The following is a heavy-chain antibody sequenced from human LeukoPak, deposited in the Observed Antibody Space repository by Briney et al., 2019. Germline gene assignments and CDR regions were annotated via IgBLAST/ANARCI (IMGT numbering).Heavy chain of an antibody. CDR3: ARHSMVWGALNWFDP. CDR1: GYSFTSYW. D-gene: IGHD3-10*01. V-gene: IGHV5-51*01. J-gene: IGHJ5*02. Sequence: GESLKISCKGSGYSFTSYWIGWVRQMPGKGLEWMGIIYPGDSDTRYSPSFQGQVTISADKSISTAYLQWSSLKASDTAMYYCARHSMVWGALNWFDPWGQGTLVTVSS. CDR2: IYPGDSDT.